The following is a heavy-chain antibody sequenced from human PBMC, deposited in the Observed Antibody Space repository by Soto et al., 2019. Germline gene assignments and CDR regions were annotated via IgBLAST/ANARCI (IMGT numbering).Heavy chain of an antibody. J-gene: IGHJ4*01. Sequence: PGGSLRLACAGSGVGLRNAWINWVRHVPGKGLEWVGHIKSKALGRTTDFAAPVRGRFAITRDDSRNVAYMQMNSLYTEDTAVYYCTTDYESTMIEVRFAYWGHRTPVTGTS. V-gene: IGHV3-15*07. CDR1: GVGLRNAW. CDR3: TTDYESTMIEVRFAY. D-gene: IGHD3-22*01. CDR2: IKSKALGRTT.